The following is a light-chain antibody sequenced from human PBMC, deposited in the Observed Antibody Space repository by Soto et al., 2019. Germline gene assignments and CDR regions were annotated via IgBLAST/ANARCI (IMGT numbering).Light chain of an antibody. Sequence: DIQMTQSPSSLSASVGDRVTITCRASQSISSYLNWYQQKPGKAPKLLIYAASSLQSGVPSRFSGRGSGTDFTLTISSLQPEDFATYYCQQSDSTPLTFVGWTKVEIK. J-gene: IGKJ4*02. CDR3: QQSDSTPLT. CDR1: QSISSY. CDR2: AAS. V-gene: IGKV1-39*01.